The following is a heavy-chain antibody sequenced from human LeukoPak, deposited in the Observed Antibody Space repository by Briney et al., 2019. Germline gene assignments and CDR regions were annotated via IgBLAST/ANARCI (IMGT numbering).Heavy chain of an antibody. J-gene: IGHJ3*02. D-gene: IGHD3-9*01. CDR1: GFTFNSYG. Sequence: PGGSLRLSCTASGFTFNSYGMSWVRQAPGKGLEWVSGISGTGGNTYHADSVRGRFTISRDNSKKTLYMQMNSLRAEDTAVYYCAQGDYYDILTGNPFPHGLHIWGQGTMVTVSS. CDR3: AQGDYYDILTGNPFPHGLHI. V-gene: IGHV3-23*01. CDR2: ISGTGGNT.